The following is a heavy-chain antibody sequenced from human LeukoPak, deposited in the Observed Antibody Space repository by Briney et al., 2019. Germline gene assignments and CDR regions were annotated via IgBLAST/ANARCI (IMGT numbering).Heavy chain of an antibody. Sequence: SETLSLTCTVSGGSISSGSYYWSWIRQPAGTGLEWIGRIYTSGSTNYNPSLKSRVTISVDTSKNQFSLKLSSVTAADTAVYYCARDRSDYGDFNWFDPWGQGTLVTVSS. V-gene: IGHV4-61*02. J-gene: IGHJ5*02. CDR1: GGSISSGSYY. D-gene: IGHD4-17*01. CDR2: IYTSGST. CDR3: ARDRSDYGDFNWFDP.